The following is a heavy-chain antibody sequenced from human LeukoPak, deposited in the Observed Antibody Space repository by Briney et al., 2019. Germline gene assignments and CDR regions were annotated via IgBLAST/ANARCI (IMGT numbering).Heavy chain of an antibody. J-gene: IGHJ4*02. Sequence: ASVKVSCKASGCTFSGYYMHWVRQAPGQGHEWMGWISPKSGDTNHAQNFQGRVTMTRDTSISTAYMELSRLTSDDTAVYYCARGRDKTTSPAIDYWGQGTLVTVSS. CDR2: ISPKSGDT. D-gene: IGHD2-2*01. CDR3: ARGRDKTTSPAIDY. CDR1: GCTFSGYY. V-gene: IGHV1-2*02.